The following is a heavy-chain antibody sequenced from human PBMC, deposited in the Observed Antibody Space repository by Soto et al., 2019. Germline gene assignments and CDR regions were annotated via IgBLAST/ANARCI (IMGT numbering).Heavy chain of an antibody. CDR1: SDSVSSDTYY. D-gene: IGHD6-19*01. CDR2: ISDTGST. Sequence: PSETLSLTCTVSSDSVSSDTYYWNWIRQPPGKGLEWIGHISDTGSTNYNPSLRSRVTISVDMSNNQFSLNLYSVTAADTAVYYCARDGSSSGWYACYYYYGMDVWGQGTTVTVSS. CDR3: ARDGSSSGWYACYYYYGMDV. V-gene: IGHV4-61*01. J-gene: IGHJ6*02.